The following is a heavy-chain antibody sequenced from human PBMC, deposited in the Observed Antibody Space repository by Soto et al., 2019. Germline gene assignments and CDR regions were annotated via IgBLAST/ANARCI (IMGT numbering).Heavy chain of an antibody. Sequence: ASVKVSCKASGYTFTREGISWVRQAPGQGLEWMGWISGYNGDTNYAQKFQDRVSMTIDTSTGTAYMELRSLTSDDTAIYYCATHAQPPYYSYALDVCGQGTKVTLS. CDR3: ATHAQPPYYSYALDV. D-gene: IGHD2-8*01. J-gene: IGHJ6*02. V-gene: IGHV1-18*01. CDR1: GYTFTREG. CDR2: ISGYNGDT.